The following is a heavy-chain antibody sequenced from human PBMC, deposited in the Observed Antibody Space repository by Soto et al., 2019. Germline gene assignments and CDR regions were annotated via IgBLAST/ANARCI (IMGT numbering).Heavy chain of an antibody. CDR1: GFTFSYYG. D-gene: IGHD2-2*01. CDR3: AKGGRIPTSSVDY. V-gene: IGHV3-30*18. Sequence: ESGGGVVQPGKSLRLSCAASGFTFSYYGLHWVRHAPGKGLEWVAGISYDGSNRYYGDSVKGRFSISRDNPNNTLYLQMNSLRGEDTAVYYCAKGGRIPTSSVDYWGQGTLVTVSS. CDR2: ISYDGSNR. J-gene: IGHJ4*02.